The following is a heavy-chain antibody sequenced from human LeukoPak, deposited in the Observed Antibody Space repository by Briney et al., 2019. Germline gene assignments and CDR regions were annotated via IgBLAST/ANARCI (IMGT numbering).Heavy chain of an antibody. CDR3: ARGQGFDYARFGMDV. CDR2: INPNSGGT. CDR1: GYTFTGYY. J-gene: IGHJ6*02. Sequence: GASVKVSCKASGYTFTGYYMHWVRQAPGQGLEWMGWINPNSGGTNNVQKFQGRLTMTRDTSISTAYMELSRLRSDDTAVYYCARGQGFDYARFGMDVWGQGTTATVSS. D-gene: IGHD5-12*01. V-gene: IGHV1-2*02.